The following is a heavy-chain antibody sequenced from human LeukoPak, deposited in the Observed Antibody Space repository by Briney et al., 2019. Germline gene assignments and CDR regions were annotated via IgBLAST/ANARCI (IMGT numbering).Heavy chain of an antibody. CDR3: AREAPTGFHYYYMDV. CDR2: IYSGGST. Sequence: GGSLRLSCAASGFTVSSNYMSWVRQAPGKGLEWVSVIYSGGSTYYADSVKDRFTISRDNSKNTLYLQMNSLRAEDTAVYYCAREAPTGFHYYYMDVWGKGTTVTVSS. D-gene: IGHD2-8*02. CDR1: GFTVSSNY. V-gene: IGHV3-53*01. J-gene: IGHJ6*03.